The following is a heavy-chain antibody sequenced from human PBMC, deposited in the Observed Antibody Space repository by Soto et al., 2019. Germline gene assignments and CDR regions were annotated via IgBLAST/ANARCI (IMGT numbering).Heavy chain of an antibody. D-gene: IGHD6-19*01. CDR2: ISWNRGSI. V-gene: IGHV3-9*01. CDR1: GFTFDDYA. CDR3: AKDNARSGWSGFDY. J-gene: IGHJ4*02. Sequence: EVQLVESGGGLVQPGRSLRLSCAASGFTFDDYAMHWVRQAPGKGLEWVSGISWNRGSIGYADSVKGRFTISIDNAKNSLYLQSNSLRAEDTGLYYCAKDNARSGWSGFDYWGQGALVTVSS.